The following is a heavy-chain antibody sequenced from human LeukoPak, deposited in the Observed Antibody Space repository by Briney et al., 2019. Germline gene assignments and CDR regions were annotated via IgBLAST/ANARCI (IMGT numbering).Heavy chain of an antibody. CDR2: INHSGST. CDR3: ARWDTAMVTFDY. J-gene: IGHJ4*02. Sequence: SETLSLTCAVYGGSFSGYYRSWIRQPPGKGLEWLGEINHSGSTNYNPSLKSRVTISVDTSKNQFSLKLSSVTAADTAVYYCARWDTAMVTFDYWGQGTLVTVSS. D-gene: IGHD5-18*01. CDR1: GGSFSGYY. V-gene: IGHV4-34*01.